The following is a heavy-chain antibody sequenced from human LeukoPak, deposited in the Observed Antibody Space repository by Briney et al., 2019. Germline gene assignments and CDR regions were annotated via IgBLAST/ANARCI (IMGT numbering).Heavy chain of an antibody. CDR3: ARPIWGIGAFDI. D-gene: IGHD3-16*01. J-gene: IGHJ3*02. V-gene: IGHV4-59*01. CDR1: GGSISDYY. CDR2: FYNSGSS. Sequence: SETLSLTCTVSGGSISDYYRGWIRQPPGKGLEWIGYFYNSGSSTYNPSLKSRVTISVDTSKNQFSLKLSSVTAADTAVYYCARPIWGIGAFDIWGQGTMVTVSS.